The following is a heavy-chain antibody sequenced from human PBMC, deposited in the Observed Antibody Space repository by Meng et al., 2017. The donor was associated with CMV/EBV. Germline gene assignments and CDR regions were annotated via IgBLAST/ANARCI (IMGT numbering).Heavy chain of an antibody. D-gene: IGHD3-16*01. CDR2: ISYDGSNK. V-gene: IGHV3-30-3*01. J-gene: IGHJ4*02. CDR3: ARGINNFDY. CDR1: GGSISSYD. Sequence: LSLTCTVSGGSISSYDWSWIRQPPGKGLEWVAGISYDGSNKYYADSVKGRFTISRDNSKNTLYLQMNSLRAEDTAVYYCARGINNFDYWGQGTLVTVSS.